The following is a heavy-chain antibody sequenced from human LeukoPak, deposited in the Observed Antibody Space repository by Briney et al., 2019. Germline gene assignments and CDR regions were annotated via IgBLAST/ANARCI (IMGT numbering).Heavy chain of an antibody. V-gene: IGHV1-46*01. CDR2: INPSGGST. D-gene: IGHD4-11*01. CDR1: GYTFTSYY. J-gene: IGHJ6*02. CDR3: ARGHYSNYRDYYYYYGMDV. Sequence: ASVKVSCKASGYTFTSYYMHWVRQAPGQGLEWMGIINPSGGSTSYAQKFQGRVTMTRDTSTSTVYMELSSLRSEDTAVYYCARGHYSNYRDYYYYYGMDVWGQGTTVTVSS.